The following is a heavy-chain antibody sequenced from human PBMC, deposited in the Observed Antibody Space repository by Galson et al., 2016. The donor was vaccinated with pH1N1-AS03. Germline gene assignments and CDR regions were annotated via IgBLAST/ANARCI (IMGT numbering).Heavy chain of an antibody. D-gene: IGHD3-3*02. CDR3: ARQHFAVIGGFYFDP. Sequence: ETLSLTCTVSGASLSTYFWSWIRQSPGKGLEWIGYLYYTGSTSYNPSLKSRVTISLDTSKNQFSLRLSSVTAADTAVYYCARQHFAVIGGFYFDPWGQGTLVTVSS. J-gene: IGHJ5*02. V-gene: IGHV4-59*01. CDR2: LYYTGST. CDR1: GASLSTYF.